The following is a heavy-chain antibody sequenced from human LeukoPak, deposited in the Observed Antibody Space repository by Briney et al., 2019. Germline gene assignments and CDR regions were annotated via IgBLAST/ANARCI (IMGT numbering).Heavy chain of an antibody. V-gene: IGHV4-59*01. J-gene: IGHJ4*02. D-gene: IGHD6-13*01. CDR2: IYYSGST. Sequence: SETLSLTCTVSGGSISSYYCSWIRQPPGKGLEWIGYIYYSGSTNYNPSLKSRVTISVDTSKNQFSLKLSSVTAADTAVYYCARVRQSLAAAGKVFDYWGQGTLVTVSS. CDR3: ARVRQSLAAAGKVFDY. CDR1: GGSISSYY.